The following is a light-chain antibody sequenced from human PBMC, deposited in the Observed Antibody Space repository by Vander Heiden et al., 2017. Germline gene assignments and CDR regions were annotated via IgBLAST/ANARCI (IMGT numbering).Light chain of an antibody. V-gene: IGKV3-11*01. CDR1: QSVSSY. CDR3: QQRINGHPSLT. Sequence: IVLTQSPATLSLSPGERATLSCRDSQSVSSYLAWYQQKPGQAPRLLIYDASNRATGIQARFSGSGDGTDFTLTISSREPEDFAVYYCQQRINGHPSLTFGQGTRLEIK. CDR2: DAS. J-gene: IGKJ5*01.